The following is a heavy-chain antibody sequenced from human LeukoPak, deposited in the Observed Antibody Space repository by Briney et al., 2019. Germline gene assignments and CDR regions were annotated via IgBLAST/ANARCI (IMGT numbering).Heavy chain of an antibody. J-gene: IGHJ4*02. CDR1: GGSFSGYY. CDR3: ARHPALGQFDF. Sequence: SETLSLTCAVYGGSFSGYYWSWIRQPPGKGLEWIGYIYYSGSTDYNPSLKSRVTILVDMSENQFSLTLTSVTAADTALYYCARHPALGQFDFWGQGALVTVSS. CDR2: IYYSGST. V-gene: IGHV4-59*08.